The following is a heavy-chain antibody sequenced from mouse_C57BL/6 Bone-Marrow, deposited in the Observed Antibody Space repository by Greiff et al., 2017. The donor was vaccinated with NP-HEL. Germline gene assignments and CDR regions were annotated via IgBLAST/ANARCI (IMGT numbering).Heavy chain of an antibody. Sequence: QVKLQQSGAELVRPGASVTLSCKASGYTFTDYEMHWVKQTPVHGLEWIGAIDPETGGTAYNQKFKGKAILTADKSSSTAYMELRSLTSEDSAVYYCTRRGLTGTSFDYWGQGTTLTVSS. CDR2: IDPETGGT. J-gene: IGHJ2*01. D-gene: IGHD4-1*01. CDR1: GYTFTDYE. V-gene: IGHV1-15*01. CDR3: TRRGLTGTSFDY.